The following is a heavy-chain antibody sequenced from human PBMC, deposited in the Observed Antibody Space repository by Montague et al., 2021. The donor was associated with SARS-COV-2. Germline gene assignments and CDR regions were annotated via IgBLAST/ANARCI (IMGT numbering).Heavy chain of an antibody. J-gene: IGHJ5*02. CDR3: AKKKYYYASGALYGWFDP. CDR2: MYYNGST. V-gene: IGHV4-39*01. Sequence: SECLSLTRTASGDSFTSRTYSWGWIREPPGKGLEWIGNMYYNGSTHFNPSLKSRATMSVDSSKNQFSLKLSSVTAADTAVYFCAKKKYYYASGALYGWFDPWGQGALVTVSS. CDR1: GDSFTSRTYS. D-gene: IGHD3-22*01.